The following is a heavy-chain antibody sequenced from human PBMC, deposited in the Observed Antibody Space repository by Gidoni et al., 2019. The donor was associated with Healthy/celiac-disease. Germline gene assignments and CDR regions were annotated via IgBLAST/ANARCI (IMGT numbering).Heavy chain of an antibody. CDR2: IYYSGSI. D-gene: IGHD3-10*01. CDR3: ARVLITMVRGVIITFNALSAFDI. J-gene: IGHJ3*02. Sequence: QVQLQESGPGLVKPSQTLSLTCTVSGGSISSGDYYWSWIRQPPGKGLEWIGYIYYSGSIYYNPSLKSRVTISVDTSKNQFSLKLSSVTAADTAVYYCARVLITMVRGVIITFNALSAFDIWGQGTMVTVSS. CDR1: GGSISSGDYY. V-gene: IGHV4-30-4*08.